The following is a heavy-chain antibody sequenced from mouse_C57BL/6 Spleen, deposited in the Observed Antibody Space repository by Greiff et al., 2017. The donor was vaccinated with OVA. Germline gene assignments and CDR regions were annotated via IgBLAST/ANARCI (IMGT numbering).Heavy chain of an antibody. CDR3: ASPIPGYFDG. CDR2: IDPSDSYT. J-gene: IGHJ1*03. CDR1: GYTFTGYW. V-gene: IGHV1-50*01. Sequence: QVQLQQPGAELVKPGASVKLSCKASGYTFTGYWMQWVKQRPGQGLEWIGEIDPSDSYTNYNQKFKGKATLTVDTSSSTAYMQLSSLTSEDSAVYYCASPIPGYFDGWGTGTTVTVSS.